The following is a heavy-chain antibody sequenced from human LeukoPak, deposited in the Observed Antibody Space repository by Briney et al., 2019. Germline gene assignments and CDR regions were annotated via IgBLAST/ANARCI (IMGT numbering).Heavy chain of an antibody. D-gene: IGHD6-13*01. CDR2: INHSLST. V-gene: IGHV4-34*01. Sequence: SETLSLTFAVYGGSFSGYYWSWIRQPPGKGLEWIGEINHSLSTNYNPSLKSRVTISVDTSKHQFPLKLSSVTAADTAVYYCARPWQQLPTEDAFDIWGQGTMVTVSS. J-gene: IGHJ3*02. CDR3: ARPWQQLPTEDAFDI. CDR1: GGSFSGYY.